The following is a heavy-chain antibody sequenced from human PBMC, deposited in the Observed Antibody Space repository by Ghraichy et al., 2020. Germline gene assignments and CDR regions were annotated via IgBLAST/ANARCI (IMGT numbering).Heavy chain of an antibody. Sequence: GGSLRLSCAASGFTFSNYAMTWVRQAPGRGLEWVSTIGGSGTSTYYADSVRGRFTISRDNSKSTLYLQMRTLRAEDTAVYYCAKDDISAYYSVPYFDYWGEGTLVTVSS. CDR2: IGGSGTST. J-gene: IGHJ4*02. CDR1: GFTFSNYA. V-gene: IGHV3-23*01. CDR3: AKDDISAYYSVPYFDY. D-gene: IGHD3-22*01.